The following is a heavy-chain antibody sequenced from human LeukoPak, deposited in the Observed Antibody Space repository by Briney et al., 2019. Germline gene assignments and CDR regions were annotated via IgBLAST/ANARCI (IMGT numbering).Heavy chain of an antibody. J-gene: IGHJ4*02. CDR1: GGSFSGYY. Sequence: SETLSLTCAVYGGSFSGYYWSWIRQPPGKGLEWIGEINHSGSTNYNPSLKSRVTISVDTSKNQFSLKLSSVTAADTAVYYCARDGGNSLTFDYWGQGTLVTVSS. D-gene: IGHD4-23*01. CDR3: ARDGGNSLTFDY. CDR2: INHSGST. V-gene: IGHV4-34*01.